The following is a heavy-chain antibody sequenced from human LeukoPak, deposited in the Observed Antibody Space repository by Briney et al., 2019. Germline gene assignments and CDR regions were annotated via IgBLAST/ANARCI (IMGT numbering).Heavy chain of an antibody. CDR1: GYTFTSYG. V-gene: IGHV1-18*01. Sequence: GASVKVSCKASGYTFTSYGISWVRQAPGQGLEWMGWISAYNGNTNYAQKLQGRVTMTTETSTSTAYMELRSLRSDDTAVYYCARDLLISAIVVVPAGPYGMDVWGQGTTVTVSS. D-gene: IGHD2-2*01. J-gene: IGHJ6*02. CDR3: ARDLLISAIVVVPAGPYGMDV. CDR2: ISAYNGNT.